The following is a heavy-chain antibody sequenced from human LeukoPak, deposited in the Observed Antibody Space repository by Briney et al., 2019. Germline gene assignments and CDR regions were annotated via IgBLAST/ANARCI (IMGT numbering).Heavy chain of an antibody. Sequence: SETLSPTCTVSGGSISSYYWSWIRQPPGKGLEWIGYIYYSGSTKYKPSLKSRVTISVDTSKNQFSLKLSSVTAADTAVYYCARVRGSSWSHFDYWGQGTLVTVSS. CDR1: GGSISSYY. CDR2: IYYSGST. CDR3: ARVRGSSWSHFDY. J-gene: IGHJ4*02. V-gene: IGHV4-59*01. D-gene: IGHD6-13*01.